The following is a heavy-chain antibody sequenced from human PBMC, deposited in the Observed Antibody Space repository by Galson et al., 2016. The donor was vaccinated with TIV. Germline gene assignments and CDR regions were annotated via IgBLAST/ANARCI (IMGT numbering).Heavy chain of an antibody. V-gene: IGHV3-7*01. CDR3: ARDWDDYGAHSALDD. Sequence: SLRLSCAASGFTFGSYGLHWVRQAPNKGPEWVANIKQDGTDQNYVDSVKGRFSISRDNAKNSLFLQMNTLRPEDTAAYYCARDWDDYGAHSALDDWGQGTLVTVSS. CDR2: IKQDGTDQ. D-gene: IGHD4-17*01. J-gene: IGHJ4*02. CDR1: GFTFGSYG.